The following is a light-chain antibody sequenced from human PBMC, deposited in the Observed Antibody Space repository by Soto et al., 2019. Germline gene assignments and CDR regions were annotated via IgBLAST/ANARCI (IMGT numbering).Light chain of an antibody. V-gene: IGLV2-11*01. J-gene: IGLJ3*02. CDR2: GVS. CDR3: CSYVDTDTWV. CDR1: NSDVGGYNY. Sequence: QSALTQPRSVSGSPGQSVTISCTGTNSDVGGYNYVSCYQQYPGKAPKLMISGVSERPSGVPDRFSRSKSGNTASLTISGLQAEDEADYYCCSYVDTDTWVFGGGTKVTVL.